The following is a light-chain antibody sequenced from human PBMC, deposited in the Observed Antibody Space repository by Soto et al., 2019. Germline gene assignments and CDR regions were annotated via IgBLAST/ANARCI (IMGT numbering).Light chain of an antibody. Sequence: EIVLTQSPGTLSVSPGERVTLSCRASQSVSSSYLAWYQQKPGQAPRLLIYGASSRATGIPDRFSGSGSGTDFTLTISRLEPEDFAVYYCQQYGSSPHTFGQGTKVEIK. J-gene: IGKJ1*01. CDR3: QQYGSSPHT. CDR2: GAS. CDR1: QSVSSSY. V-gene: IGKV3-20*01.